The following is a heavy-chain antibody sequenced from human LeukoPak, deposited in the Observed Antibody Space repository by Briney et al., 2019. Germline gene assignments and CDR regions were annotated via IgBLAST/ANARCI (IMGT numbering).Heavy chain of an antibody. CDR2: IYVTGTT. V-gene: IGHV4-4*07. J-gene: IGHJ1*01. CDR1: GGSISTNY. D-gene: IGHD5-12*01. CDR3: ARGGPDLAREYFQY. Sequence: PSETLSLTCTVSGGSISTNYWNWIRQPAGKRLEWIGRIYVTGTTYYNPSLKSRLTMSVDASRNQFFLNLSSVTAADTAVYYCARGGPDLAREYFQYWGQGTLVTAS.